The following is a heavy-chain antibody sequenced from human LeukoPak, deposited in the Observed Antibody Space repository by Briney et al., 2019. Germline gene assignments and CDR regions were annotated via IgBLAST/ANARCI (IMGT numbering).Heavy chain of an antibody. V-gene: IGHV4-39*02. CDR2: IYYNGRT. CDR3: ARFAELRPFDY. D-gene: IGHD1-26*01. CDR1: GGSISSSFYH. J-gene: IGHJ4*02. Sequence: SETLSLTCTVSGGSISSSFYHWGWIRQPPGKGLEWIGSIYYNGRTYHNPSLKSRVTISVDTSKNHFSLKFSFVTAADTSVCYCARFAELRPFDYWGQGTLVTVSS.